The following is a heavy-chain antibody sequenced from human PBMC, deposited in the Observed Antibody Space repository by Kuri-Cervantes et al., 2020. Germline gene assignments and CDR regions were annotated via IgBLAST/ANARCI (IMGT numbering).Heavy chain of an antibody. D-gene: IGHD3-9*01. CDR1: GFSFSDYY. CDR3: ARVGYDILTGSDNWFDP. J-gene: IGHJ5*02. CDR2: ISSSGSTI. Sequence: LSLTCAASGFSFSDYYISWIRQAPGKGLEWVSYISSSGSTIYYADSVKGRFTISRDNAKNSLYLQMNSLRAEDTAVYYCARVGYDILTGSDNWFDPWGQGTLVTVSS. V-gene: IGHV3-11*04.